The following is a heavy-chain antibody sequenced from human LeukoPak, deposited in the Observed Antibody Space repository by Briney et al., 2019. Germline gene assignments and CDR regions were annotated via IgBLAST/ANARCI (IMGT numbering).Heavy chain of an antibody. Sequence: GGSLRLSCAVSGFTFSTYAMSWVRQAPGKGLEWVSTISGSGGITNYADSVKSRFTISRDKSKNTLYLQMNSLRAEDTALYYCARDRSDDSRWYVGSHWGQGTLVTVSS. CDR1: GFTFSTYA. V-gene: IGHV3-23*01. CDR2: ISGSGGIT. CDR3: ARDRSDDSRWYVGSH. J-gene: IGHJ4*02. D-gene: IGHD6-13*01.